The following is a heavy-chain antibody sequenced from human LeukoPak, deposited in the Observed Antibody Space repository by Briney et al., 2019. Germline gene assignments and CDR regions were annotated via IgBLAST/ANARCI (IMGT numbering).Heavy chain of an antibody. V-gene: IGHV3-53*01. CDR3: ARDIAYYYYMDV. CDR1: VFTVNSNS. Sequence: GGSLRLSCGPSVFTVNSNSLTGVRRAPGKGLEWVSDIYSGGSIYYADSVKGRFTISRDNSKNTLYLQMSTLRAEATAVYYCARDIAYYYYMDVWGKGTTVTVSS. J-gene: IGHJ6*03. D-gene: IGHD2-15*01. CDR2: IYSGGSI.